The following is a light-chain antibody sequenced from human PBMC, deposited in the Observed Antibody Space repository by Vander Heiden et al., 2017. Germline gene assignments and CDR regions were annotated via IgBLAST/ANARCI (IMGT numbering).Light chain of an antibody. CDR3: QQYNSYT. CDR2: KAS. V-gene: IGKV1-5*03. CDR1: QSISSW. J-gene: IGKJ3*01. Sequence: DIQMTQSPSTLSASVGDRVTITCRASQSISSWLAWYQQKPGKAPKLLIYKASCLESGVPSRFSGSGSGTEFTLTISSLQPDDFATYYCQQYNSYTFGHGTKVDIK.